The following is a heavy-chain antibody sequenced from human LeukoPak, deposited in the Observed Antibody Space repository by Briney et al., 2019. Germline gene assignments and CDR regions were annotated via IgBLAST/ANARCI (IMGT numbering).Heavy chain of an antibody. D-gene: IGHD7-27*01. V-gene: IGHV3-21*01. Sequence: PGGSLRLSCAASGFTFSSYSMNWVRQAPGKGLEWVSSISSSSYIYYADSVKGRFTISRDNAKNSLYLQMNSLRAEDTAVYYCARGPPLGYYYMDVWGKGTTVTVSS. J-gene: IGHJ6*03. CDR2: ISSSSYI. CDR1: GFTFSSYS. CDR3: ARGPPLGYYYMDV.